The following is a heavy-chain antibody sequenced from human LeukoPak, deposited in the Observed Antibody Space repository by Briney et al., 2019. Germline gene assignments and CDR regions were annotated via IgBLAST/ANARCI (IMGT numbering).Heavy chain of an antibody. CDR2: INPNSGGT. V-gene: IGHV1-2*02. Sequence: ASVKGSCKASGYTFTGYYMHWVRQAPGQGLEWMGWINPNSGGTNYAQKFQGRVTMTRDTSISTAYMELSRLRSDDTAVYYCARGGPRYDFWSGYPDYWGQGTLVTVSS. CDR1: GYTFTGYY. D-gene: IGHD3-3*01. J-gene: IGHJ4*02. CDR3: ARGGPRYDFWSGYPDY.